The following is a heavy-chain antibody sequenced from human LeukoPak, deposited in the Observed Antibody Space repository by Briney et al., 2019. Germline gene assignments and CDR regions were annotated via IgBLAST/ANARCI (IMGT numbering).Heavy chain of an antibody. J-gene: IGHJ4*02. CDR2: IYTTGRT. CDR1: GVSIQSYW. V-gene: IGHV4-4*07. CDR3: ARSGYTISAYHSDF. Sequence: SETLSLTCDVSGVSIQSYWWSWVRKPAGKGLEWIGRIYTTGRTNYSPSFQSRVTMSIDVSSNQFSLTLRSVTAADTAVYYCARSGYTISAYHSDFWGRGAPVTVSS. D-gene: IGHD5-18*01.